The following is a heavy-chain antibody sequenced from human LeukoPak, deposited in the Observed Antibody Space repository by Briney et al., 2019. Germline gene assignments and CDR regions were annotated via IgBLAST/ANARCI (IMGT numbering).Heavy chain of an antibody. CDR2: ISSSSSFI. CDR1: GFTFSYYN. V-gene: IGHV3-21*01. J-gene: IGHJ4*02. Sequence: GGSLRPSCAASGFTFSYYNMNWVRQAPGKGLEWVSSISSSSSFISYADSVKGRFTVSRDNAKNSLYLQMNSLRAEDTAVYYCARDHYYYDSSGYYYYFGYWGQGTLVTVSS. CDR3: ARDHYYYDSSGYYYYFGY. D-gene: IGHD3-22*01.